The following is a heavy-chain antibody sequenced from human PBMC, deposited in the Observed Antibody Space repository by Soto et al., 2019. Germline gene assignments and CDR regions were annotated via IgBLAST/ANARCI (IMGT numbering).Heavy chain of an antibody. Sequence: SVKVSCKASGGTFSSYAISWVRQAPGQGLEWMGGIIPIFGTTNYAQKFQGRVTMTADKSTSTAYMELRSLRSDDTAVYYCARPYSSSSPGFDYWGQGTLVTVSS. D-gene: IGHD6-6*01. CDR2: IIPIFGTT. J-gene: IGHJ4*02. CDR1: GGTFSSYA. V-gene: IGHV1-69*06. CDR3: ARPYSSSSPGFDY.